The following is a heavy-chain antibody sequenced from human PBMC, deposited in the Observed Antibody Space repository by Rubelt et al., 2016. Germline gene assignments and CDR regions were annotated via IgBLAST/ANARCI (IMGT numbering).Heavy chain of an antibody. V-gene: IGHV3-7*04. D-gene: IGHD2-8*02. CDR3: ARGLPGGWCLDS. CDR2: IKGDGSEK. Sequence: GGSLRLSCEGSGFTFSRHWMRWVRQAPGKGLEWVADIKGDGSEKSYMDSAKGRFTISRDNAKNSLYLQINSLRAEDTAVYYCARGLPGGWCLDSWGQGTLGTVSS. CDR1: GFTFSRHW. J-gene: IGHJ4*02.